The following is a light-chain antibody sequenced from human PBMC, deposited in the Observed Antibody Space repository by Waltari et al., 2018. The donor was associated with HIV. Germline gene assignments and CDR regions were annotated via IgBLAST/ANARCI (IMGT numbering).Light chain of an antibody. CDR2: WAS. CDR3: QQYYSTPQT. CDR1: QSVLYSSNNKNY. V-gene: IGKV4-1*01. J-gene: IGKJ1*01. Sequence: DIVMTQSPDSLAVSLGERATINCKSSQSVLYSSNNKNYLAWYQQKPGQPPKLLIYWASAAESGAPDRFSGSGSGTDFTLTISSLQAEDVAVYYCQQYYSTPQTFGQGTKVEIK.